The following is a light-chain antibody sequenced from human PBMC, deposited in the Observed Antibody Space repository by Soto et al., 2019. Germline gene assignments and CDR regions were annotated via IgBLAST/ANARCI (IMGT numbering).Light chain of an antibody. J-gene: IGKJ1*01. Sequence: DIQMTQSPSTLSASVGDRVTITCRASQSISSWLAWYQQKPGKAPKLLIYDASSLESGVPSRFSGSGSGTEFTLTISRLEPEDFATYYCQQYNSYSQTFGQGTKVDI. CDR3: QQYNSYSQT. V-gene: IGKV1-5*01. CDR1: QSISSW. CDR2: DAS.